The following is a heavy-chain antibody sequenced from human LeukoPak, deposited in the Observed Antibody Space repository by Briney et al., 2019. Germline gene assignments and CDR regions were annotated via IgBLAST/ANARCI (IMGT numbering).Heavy chain of an antibody. CDR2: IYYSGST. V-gene: IGHV4-59*01. Sequence: SETLSLTCTVSGGSISSYYWSWIRQPPGKGLEWIGYIYYSGSTNYNPSLKSRVTISVDTSKNQFSLKLSSVTAADTAVYYCARVRARSYDFWSGYFYFDYWGQGTLVTVSS. D-gene: IGHD3-3*01. J-gene: IGHJ4*02. CDR1: GGSISSYY. CDR3: ARVRARSYDFWSGYFYFDY.